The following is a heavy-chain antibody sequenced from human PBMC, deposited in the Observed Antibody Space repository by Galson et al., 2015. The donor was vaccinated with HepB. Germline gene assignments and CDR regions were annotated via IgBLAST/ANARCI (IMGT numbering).Heavy chain of an antibody. Sequence: SLRLSCAASGFTFSSYAMSWVRQAPGKGLEWVSAISGSGGSTYYADSVKGRFTIPRDNSKNTLYLQMNSLRAEDTAVYYCAKDSTGGGQGDAFDIWGQGTMVTVSS. CDR2: ISGSGGST. V-gene: IGHV3-23*01. CDR1: GFTFSSYA. D-gene: IGHD6-25*01. J-gene: IGHJ3*02. CDR3: AKDSTGGGQGDAFDI.